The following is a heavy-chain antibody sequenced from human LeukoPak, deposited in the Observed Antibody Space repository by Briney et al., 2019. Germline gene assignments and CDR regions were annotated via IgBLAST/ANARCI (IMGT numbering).Heavy chain of an antibody. J-gene: IGHJ4*02. CDR1: GYTLTELS. CDR3: ATADCSGGSCYFDY. CDR2: FDPEDGET. V-gene: IGHV1-24*01. D-gene: IGHD2-15*01. Sequence: ASVKVSCKVSGYTLTELSMHWVRQAPGKGLEWMGGFDPEDGETIYAQKFQGRVTMTEGTSTDTAYMELSSLRSEDTAVYYCATADCSGGSCYFDYWGQGTLVTVSS.